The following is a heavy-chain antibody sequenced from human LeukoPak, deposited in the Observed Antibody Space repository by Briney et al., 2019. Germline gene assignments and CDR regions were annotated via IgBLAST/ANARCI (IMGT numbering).Heavy chain of an antibody. Sequence: TSETLSLTCAVYGGSFSAYYWSWIRQPPGKGLEWIGEINHSGSTNYNPSLKSRVTISIDTSKNQFSLEMSSVTAADTAVYYCARGRGARSSRWYNWFEPWGQGTLVTVSS. CDR2: INHSGST. D-gene: IGHD6-13*01. J-gene: IGHJ5*02. V-gene: IGHV4-34*01. CDR3: ARGRGARSSRWYNWFEP. CDR1: GGSFSAYY.